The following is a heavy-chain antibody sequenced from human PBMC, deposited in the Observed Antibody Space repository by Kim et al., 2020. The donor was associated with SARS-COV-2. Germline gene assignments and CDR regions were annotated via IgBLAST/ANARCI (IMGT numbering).Heavy chain of an antibody. CDR1: GGSVSSGSYY. Sequence: SETLSLTCTVSGGSVSSGSYYWSWLRQPPGKGLEWIGYIYYSGSTNYNPSLKSRVTISVDTSKNQFSLKLSSVTAADTAVYYCARGTNLMFRGVRPYYYGMDVCGQGTTVTVSS. CDR3: ARGTNLMFRGVRPYYYGMDV. J-gene: IGHJ6*02. V-gene: IGHV4-61*01. CDR2: IYYSGST. D-gene: IGHD3-10*01.